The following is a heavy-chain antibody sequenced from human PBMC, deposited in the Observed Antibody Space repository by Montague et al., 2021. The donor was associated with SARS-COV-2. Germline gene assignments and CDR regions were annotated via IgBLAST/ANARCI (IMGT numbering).Heavy chain of an antibody. J-gene: IGHJ4*02. CDR2: ISRSGDRT. D-gene: IGHD3-10*01. V-gene: IGHV3-20*04. CDR1: GFTFDDYG. CDR3: SRGGGMIRGVVDF. Sequence: LSCAVSGFTFDDYGMSWVRQAPGKGLEWVSGISRSGDRTAYGDSVKGRFTISRDNAKNSLYLQMNSLRVEDTAFYYCSRGGGMIRGVVDFWGQGILVSVSS.